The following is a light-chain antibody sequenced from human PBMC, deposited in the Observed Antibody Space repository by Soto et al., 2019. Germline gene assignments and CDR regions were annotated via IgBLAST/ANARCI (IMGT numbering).Light chain of an antibody. CDR2: DAS. Sequence: EIVLTHSPATLSLSPGERATLSCRASQSVSSYLAWCQQKPGQAPRLLIYDASNRATGIPARFSGSGSGTDFTLTISSLEPEDFAVYYCQQRSNWWTFGQGTKVDIK. J-gene: IGKJ1*01. CDR1: QSVSSY. CDR3: QQRSNWWT. V-gene: IGKV3-11*01.